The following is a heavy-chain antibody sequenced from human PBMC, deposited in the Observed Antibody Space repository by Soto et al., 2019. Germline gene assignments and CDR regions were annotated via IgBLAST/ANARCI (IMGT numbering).Heavy chain of an antibody. CDR1: GFSLSYG. Sequence: VQLLESGGGLVQPGGSLRLSCAASGFSLSYGIHWLRQAPGKGLEWVAYISYDASNKFYADSVKGRFTISRDNSKNTQFLQMTSLRAEDTAVYYCAKLVIGYCSGNTCDDYWGHGILVTVSS. J-gene: IGHJ4*01. D-gene: IGHD2-15*01. V-gene: IGHV3-30*18. CDR3: AKLVIGYCSGNTCDDY. CDR2: ISYDASNK.